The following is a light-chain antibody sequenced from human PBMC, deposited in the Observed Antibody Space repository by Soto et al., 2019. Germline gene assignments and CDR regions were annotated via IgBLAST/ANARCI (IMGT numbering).Light chain of an antibody. CDR1: QSVARY. J-gene: IGKJ5*01. Sequence: EIVLTQSPATLSLSQGERATLSCRASQSVARYLAWYQQKPGQAPRLLIYDASNRATGVPARFSGTGSGTDFTLTISSLEVEDFAVYYCQQSSNWPPEITFGQGTRLEIK. CDR3: QQSSNWPPEIT. V-gene: IGKV3-11*01. CDR2: DAS.